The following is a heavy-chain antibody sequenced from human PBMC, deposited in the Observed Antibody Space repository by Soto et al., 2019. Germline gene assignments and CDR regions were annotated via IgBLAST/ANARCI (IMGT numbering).Heavy chain of an antibody. Sequence: ASVKVSCKASGGTLSSYTISWVRQAPGQRLEWMGWINVGNGNTKYSQKFQDRVTITRDTSASTAYMELSSLRSEDTAVYYCARDLGGWPDYWGQGTLVTVSS. CDR2: INVGNGNT. J-gene: IGHJ4*02. CDR1: GGTLSSYT. CDR3: ARDLGGWPDY. V-gene: IGHV1-3*01. D-gene: IGHD6-19*01.